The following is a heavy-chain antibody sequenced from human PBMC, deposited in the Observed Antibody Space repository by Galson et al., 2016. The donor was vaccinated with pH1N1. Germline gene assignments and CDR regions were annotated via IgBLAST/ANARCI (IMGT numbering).Heavy chain of an antibody. V-gene: IGHV4-61*02. Sequence: TLSLTCTVSGVSVNSPTYYWSWIRQPAGKGLEWIGRFHTSGSTDYKPSLNSRLTISLAASNNQFSLKLPTVTAADTAVYYCAREADSSNSTGYHYKTFDYWGQGILVTVSS. D-gene: IGHD3-22*01. J-gene: IGHJ4*02. CDR2: FHTSGST. CDR3: AREADSSNSTGYHYKTFDY. CDR1: GVSVNSPTYY.